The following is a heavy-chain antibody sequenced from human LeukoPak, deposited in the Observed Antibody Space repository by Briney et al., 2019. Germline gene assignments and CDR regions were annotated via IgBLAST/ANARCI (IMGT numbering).Heavy chain of an antibody. J-gene: IGHJ5*02. CDR3: ARGITMIVDWFDP. CDR2: ISSSGSTI. D-gene: IGHD3-22*01. V-gene: IGHV3-48*03. Sequence: GGSLRLSCAASGFTFSSYEMNWVRQAPGKGLEWVSYISSSGSTIYYADSVKGRFTISRDDAKNSLYLQMNSLRAEDTAVYYCARGITMIVDWFDPWGQGTLVTVSS. CDR1: GFTFSSYE.